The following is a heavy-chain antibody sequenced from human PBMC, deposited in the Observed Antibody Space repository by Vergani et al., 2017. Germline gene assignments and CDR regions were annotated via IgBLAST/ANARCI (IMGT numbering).Heavy chain of an antibody. D-gene: IGHD6-6*01. CDR1: GGSISSYG. CDR3: ARDRQLGYMDV. V-gene: IGHV3-33*08. Sequence: QVQLQESGPGLVKPSQTLSLTCTVSGGSISSYGMHWVRQAPGKGLEWVAVIWYDGSNKYYAESVKGRFTISKDNSKNTLYLQMNSLRAEDTAVYYCARDRQLGYMDVWGKGTAVTVFS. J-gene: IGHJ6*04. CDR2: IWYDGSNK.